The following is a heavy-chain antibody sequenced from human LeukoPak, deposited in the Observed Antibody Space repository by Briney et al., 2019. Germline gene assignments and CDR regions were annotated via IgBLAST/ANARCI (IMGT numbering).Heavy chain of an antibody. CDR3: ARDIVVVPGNWFDP. CDR2: ISSSSSYI. CDR1: GFTLSSYS. D-gene: IGHD2-2*01. J-gene: IGHJ5*02. Sequence: GGSLRLSCAASGFTLSSYSMNWVRQAPGKGLEWVSSISSSSSYIYYADSVKGRFTISRDNAKNSLYLQMNSLRAEDTAVYYCARDIVVVPGNWFDPWGQGTLVTVSS. V-gene: IGHV3-21*01.